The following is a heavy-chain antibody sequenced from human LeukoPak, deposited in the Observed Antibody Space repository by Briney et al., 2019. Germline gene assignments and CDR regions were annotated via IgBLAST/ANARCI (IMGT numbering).Heavy chain of an antibody. J-gene: IGHJ4*02. CDR2: ISTDGTTA. Sequence: GGSLRLSCAASGLTFVKHYLHWVRQAPGTGLLWVSRISTDGTTALYADSVRGRFTISRDNAKNTLYLQMNRLRGEDTAVYYCGSSEDGYIDYWGQGTLVTVSS. V-gene: IGHV3-74*01. CDR1: GLTFVKHY. CDR3: GSSEDGYIDY. D-gene: IGHD2-15*01.